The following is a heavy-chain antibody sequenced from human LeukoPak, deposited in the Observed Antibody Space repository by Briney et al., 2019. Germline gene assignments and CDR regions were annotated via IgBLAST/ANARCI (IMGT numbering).Heavy chain of an antibody. CDR1: GGSISSYY. J-gene: IGHJ5*02. V-gene: IGHV4-59*01. CDR3: ARGESVLAANWFDP. CDR2: IYYSGST. D-gene: IGHD2-21*01. Sequence: PSETLSLTCTVSGGSISSYYWSWIRQPPGKGPEWIGYIYYSGSTNYNPSLKSRVTISVDTSKNQFSLKLSSVTAADTAVYYCARGESVLAANWFDPWGQGTLVTVSS.